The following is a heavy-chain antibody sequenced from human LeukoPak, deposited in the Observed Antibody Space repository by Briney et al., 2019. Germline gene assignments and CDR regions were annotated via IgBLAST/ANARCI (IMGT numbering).Heavy chain of an antibody. D-gene: IGHD2-15*01. CDR1: GGTFSSYA. V-gene: IGHV1-69*06. CDR3: ASERVGCSGGSCAFDY. CDR2: IIPIFGTA. J-gene: IGHJ4*02. Sequence: SVKVSCKASGGTFSSYAISWVRQAPGQGLEWMGGIIPIFGTANYAQRFQGRVTITADKSTSTAYMELSSLRSEDTAVYYCASERVGCSGGSCAFDYWGQGTLVTVSS.